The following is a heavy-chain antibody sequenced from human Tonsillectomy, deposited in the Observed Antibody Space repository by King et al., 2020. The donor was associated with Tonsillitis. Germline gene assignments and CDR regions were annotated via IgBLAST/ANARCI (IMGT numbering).Heavy chain of an antibody. V-gene: IGHV4-34*01. CDR2: INHSGST. Sequence: VQLPQWGAGLLKPSETLSLTCAVYGGSFSGYYWSWIRQPPGKGLEWIGEINHSGSTNYNPSLKSRVTISVDTSKNQFSLKLSSVTAADTAVYYCARGLRVRGVRAFDIWGQGTMVTVSS. CDR1: GGSFSGYY. CDR3: ARGLRVRGVRAFDI. J-gene: IGHJ3*02. D-gene: IGHD3-10*01.